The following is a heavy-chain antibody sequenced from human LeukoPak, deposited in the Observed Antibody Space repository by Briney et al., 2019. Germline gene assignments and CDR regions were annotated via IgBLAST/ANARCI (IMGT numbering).Heavy chain of an antibody. V-gene: IGHV3-23*01. J-gene: IGHJ4*02. CDR3: GKTTTGYSSGRNPAWPVDY. CDR2: IFGSGGSA. D-gene: IGHD6-19*01. CDR1: GFTFSSYA. Sequence: GGSLRLSCTASGFTFSSYAMYWVRQAPGKGLEWVSGIFGSGGSAHYADSVKGRLTISRDNSQNTVYLQTNSLRAEDTAVYYCGKTTTGYSSGRNPAWPVDYWGQGTLVTVSS.